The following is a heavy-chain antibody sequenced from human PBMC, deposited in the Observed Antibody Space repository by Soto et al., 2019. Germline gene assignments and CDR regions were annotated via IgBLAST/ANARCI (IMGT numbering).Heavy chain of an antibody. CDR1: GFTFSSYW. J-gene: IGHJ6*02. CDR2: IKRDGSEK. Sequence: VGSLRLSCAASGFTFSSYWMSWVRQARGKGLEWVANIKRDGSEKYYVDSVKGRFTISRDNAKNSLYLQMNSLRAEDTAVYYCARDDAGPIQYYYYGMDVWGQGTTVTVSS. D-gene: IGHD2-2*02. CDR3: ARDDAGPIQYYYYGMDV. V-gene: IGHV3-7*01.